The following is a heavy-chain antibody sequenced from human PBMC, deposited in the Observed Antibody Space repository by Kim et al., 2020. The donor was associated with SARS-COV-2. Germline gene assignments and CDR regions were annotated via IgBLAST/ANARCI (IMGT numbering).Heavy chain of an antibody. D-gene: IGHD3-3*01. CDR3: ARGDYDFWSGYIRSFYY. J-gene: IGHJ4*02. CDR2: IIHSGST. CDR1: GGSISRYY. V-gene: IGHV4-34*01. Sequence: SETLSLTCAVYGGSISRYYWSWSRRPPGEGLEWIGEIIHSGSTNSNPSLKSRVTITVDTSKNKFSLKLSSVTAAAAAVSYCARGDYDFWSGYIRSFYYWGQGTLVTVSS.